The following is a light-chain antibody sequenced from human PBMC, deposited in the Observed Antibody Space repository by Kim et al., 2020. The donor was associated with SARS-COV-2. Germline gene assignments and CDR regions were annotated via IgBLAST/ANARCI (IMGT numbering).Light chain of an antibody. CDR3: QVWDSSSNQGV. V-gene: IGLV3-21*04. J-gene: IGLJ3*02. CDR2: YDS. Sequence: SYELTQPPSVSVAPGKTARITCGGNNIGTKSVHWYQQKPGQAPVLVIYYDSDRPSGIPERFSGSNSGNTATLTINRVEAGDEADYYCQVWDSSSNQGVFG. CDR1: NIGTKS.